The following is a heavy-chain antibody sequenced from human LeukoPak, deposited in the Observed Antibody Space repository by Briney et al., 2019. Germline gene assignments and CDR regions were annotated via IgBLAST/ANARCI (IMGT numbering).Heavy chain of an antibody. V-gene: IGHV3-74*01. J-gene: IGHJ4*02. D-gene: IGHD1-26*01. Sequence: PGGSLRLSCAASGFTFSSYWMHWVRQAPGKGLVWVSRINSDGSTISYVDSAKGRFTISRDNAKNTLYLQMNSLRGEGTAVYYCAREAMGATMYHLDSWGQGTLVTVSS. CDR2: INSDGSTI. CDR1: GFTFSSYW. CDR3: AREAMGATMYHLDS.